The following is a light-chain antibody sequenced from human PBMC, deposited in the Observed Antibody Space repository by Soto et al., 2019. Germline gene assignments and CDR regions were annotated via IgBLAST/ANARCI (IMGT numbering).Light chain of an antibody. V-gene: IGKV1-17*03. CDR2: AAS. Sequence: DIQMTQSPSAVSTSVVDRVTITCRASQGIDNYLAWFQQKPGKVPQRLIYAASTLQSGVPSRFSGSGSGTEFTLTISSLQPEDFATYYCLQHRSYPLTFGGGTKVEIK. CDR3: LQHRSYPLT. J-gene: IGKJ4*01. CDR1: QGIDNY.